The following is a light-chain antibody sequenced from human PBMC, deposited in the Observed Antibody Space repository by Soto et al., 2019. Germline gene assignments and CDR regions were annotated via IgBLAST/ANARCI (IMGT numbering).Light chain of an antibody. CDR3: AAWDDSLNGAV. CDR2: SNS. V-gene: IGLV1-44*01. J-gene: IGLJ7*01. Sequence: QPVLTQPPSASGTPGQRVTISCSGSSSNIGSNTVNWYQQLPGTAPKLLIYSNSQRPSGVPDRFSGSKSGTSASLAISGLQSEDEADYYCAAWDDSLNGAVFGGGTQLTVL. CDR1: SSNIGSNT.